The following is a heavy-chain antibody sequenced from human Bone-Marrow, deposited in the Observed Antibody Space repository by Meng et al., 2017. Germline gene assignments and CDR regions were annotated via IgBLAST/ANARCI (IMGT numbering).Heavy chain of an antibody. J-gene: IGHJ4*02. Sequence: GESLKISCAASGFTFTAYSMIWVRQAPGKGLEWVANINQDGTEKYYVDSVKGRFTISRDNAKNSLYLQMNSLRAEDTAVYHCARAAVASTRVLGYWGRGTLVTVSP. D-gene: IGHD6-19*01. CDR1: GFTFTAYS. CDR2: INQDGTEK. V-gene: IGHV3-7*01. CDR3: ARAAVASTRVLGY.